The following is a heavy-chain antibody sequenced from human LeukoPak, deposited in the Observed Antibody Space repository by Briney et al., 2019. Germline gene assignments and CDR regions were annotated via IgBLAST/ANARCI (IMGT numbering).Heavy chain of an antibody. D-gene: IGHD3-9*01. Sequence: PGGSLTLSCASSGFTFSSYEMNWVRQAPGKGLEWVSYISSSGSTIYYADSVKGRFTISRDNAKNSLYLQMNSLRAEDTAVYYCARVEEGPYYDILTGFYYYYYYMDVWGKGTTVTISS. V-gene: IGHV3-48*03. CDR3: ARVEEGPYYDILTGFYYYYYYMDV. CDR1: GFTFSSYE. CDR2: ISSSGSTI. J-gene: IGHJ6*03.